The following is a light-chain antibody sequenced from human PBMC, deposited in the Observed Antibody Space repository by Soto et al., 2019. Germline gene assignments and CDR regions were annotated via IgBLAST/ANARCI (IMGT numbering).Light chain of an antibody. CDR2: EDS. V-gene: IGLV2-23*01. CDR1: RNGVGNYNL. Sequence: QSVLTQPASVSGSPGQSITVSCTGSRNGVGNYNLVSWYQQSPGKAPKLLIYEDSKRPSGVSNRFSGSKSGDTASLTISGLQTEDEADYYCCSYTGATTAYVFGTGTKATVL. J-gene: IGLJ1*01. CDR3: CSYTGATTAYV.